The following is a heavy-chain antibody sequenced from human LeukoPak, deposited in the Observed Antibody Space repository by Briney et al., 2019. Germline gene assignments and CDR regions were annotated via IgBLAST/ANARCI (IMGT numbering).Heavy chain of an antibody. J-gene: IGHJ4*02. D-gene: IGHD3-22*01. CDR2: IYYSGST. Sequence: SETLPLTCTVSGGSISSSSYYWGWIRQPPGKGLEWIGSIYYSGSTYYNPSLKSRVTISVDTSKNQFSLKLSSVTAADTAVYYCASPKTYYYDSSGYYSFDYWGQGTLVTVSS. V-gene: IGHV4-39*01. CDR1: GGSISSSSYY. CDR3: ASPKTYYYDSSGYYSFDY.